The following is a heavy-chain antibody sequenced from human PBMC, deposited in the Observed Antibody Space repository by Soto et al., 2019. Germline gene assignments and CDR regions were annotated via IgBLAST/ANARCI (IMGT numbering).Heavy chain of an antibody. CDR1: GFTFSSYA. CDR3: ARDAEPVYYGMDV. CDR2: ISYDGSNK. Sequence: QPGGSLRLSCAASGFTFSSYAMHWVRQAPGKGLEWVAVISYDGSNKYYADSVKGRFTISRDNSKNTLYLQMNSLRAEDTAVYYCARDAEPVYYGMDVWGQGPTVTVS. V-gene: IGHV3-30-3*01. J-gene: IGHJ6*02.